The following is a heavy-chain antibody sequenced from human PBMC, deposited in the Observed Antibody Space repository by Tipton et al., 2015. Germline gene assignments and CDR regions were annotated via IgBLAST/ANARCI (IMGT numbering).Heavy chain of an antibody. CDR3: ATSVAGYCSGGRCYVDAFDI. D-gene: IGHD2-15*01. CDR2: MNPNSGNT. Sequence: QSGPEVKKPGASMKVSCKASGYTFINYDINWVRQATGQGLEWMAWMNPNSGNTDYAQKFQGRVTRTRNTSISTAYMELSSLRSDDTAVYHCATSVAGYCSGGRCYVDAFDIWGQGTVVTVSS. V-gene: IGHV1-8*01. J-gene: IGHJ3*02. CDR1: GYTFINYD.